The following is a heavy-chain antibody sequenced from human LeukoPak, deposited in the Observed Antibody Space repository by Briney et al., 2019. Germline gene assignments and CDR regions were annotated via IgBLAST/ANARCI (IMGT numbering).Heavy chain of an antibody. Sequence: AGGSLRLSCAASGFTFSSYAMSWVRQAPGKGLEWVSGISGSGGSTYYADSVKGRFTMSRDNSKNTLFLQMNSLRAEDTAVYYCAKAQWQVYYFDYWGQGTLVTVSS. D-gene: IGHD6-19*01. CDR1: GFTFSSYA. CDR3: AKAQWQVYYFDY. CDR2: ISGSGGST. V-gene: IGHV3-23*01. J-gene: IGHJ4*02.